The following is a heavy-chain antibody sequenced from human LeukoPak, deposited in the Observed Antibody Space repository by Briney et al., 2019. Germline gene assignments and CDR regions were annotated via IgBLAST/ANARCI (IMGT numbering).Heavy chain of an antibody. CDR2: IYYSGST. CDR3: VTGHYYYYMDV. V-gene: IGHV4-59*01. Sequence: SETLSLTCTVSGGSISSYYWSWIRQPPGKGLEWIGYIYYSGSTNYNPSLRSRVTISVDTSKNQFSLKLSSVTAADTAVYYCVTGHYYYYMDVWGKGTTVTVSS. J-gene: IGHJ6*03. CDR1: GGSISSYY.